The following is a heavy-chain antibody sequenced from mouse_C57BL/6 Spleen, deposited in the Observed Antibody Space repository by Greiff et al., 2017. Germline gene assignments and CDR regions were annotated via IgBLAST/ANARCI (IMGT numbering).Heavy chain of an antibody. D-gene: IGHD1-1*01. J-gene: IGHJ2*01. V-gene: IGHV1-61*01. CDR2: LYPSDSET. CDR3: AREGYYYGSSYFDY. Sequence: VQLQQSGAELVRPGSSVKLSCKASGYTFTSYWLDWVKQRPGQGLEWIGNLYPSDSETHYNQKFKDKATLTVDKSSSTAYMQLSSLTSEDSAVYYCAREGYYYGSSYFDYWGQGTTLTVSS. CDR1: GYTFTSYW.